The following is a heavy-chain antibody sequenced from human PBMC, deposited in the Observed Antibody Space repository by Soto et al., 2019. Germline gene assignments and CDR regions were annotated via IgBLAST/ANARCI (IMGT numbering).Heavy chain of an antibody. CDR2: ISGSGGST. V-gene: IGHV3-23*01. CDR1: GFTFSSYA. Sequence: GGSLRLSCAASGFTFSSYAMSWVHQAPGKGLEWVSAISGSGGSTYYADSVKGRFTISRDNSKNTLYLQMNSLRAEDTAVYYCAKDPLPPTYSSGWFDYWGQGTLVTVSS. CDR3: AKDPLPPTYSSGWFDY. D-gene: IGHD6-19*01. J-gene: IGHJ4*02.